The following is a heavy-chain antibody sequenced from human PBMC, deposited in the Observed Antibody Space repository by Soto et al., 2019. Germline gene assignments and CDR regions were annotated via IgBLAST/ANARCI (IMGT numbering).Heavy chain of an antibody. CDR2: IKQDGSEK. Sequence: EVQLVESGGGLVQPGGSLRLSCAASGFTFSSYWMSWVRQAPGKGLEWVANIKQDGSEKYYVDSVKGRFTISRDNAKKYLYLQMNSLRAEDAAVYYCAREYYDFWSGYSPRYYFDYWGQGTMVTVSS. J-gene: IGHJ4*02. D-gene: IGHD3-3*01. CDR3: AREYYDFWSGYSPRYYFDY. V-gene: IGHV3-7*05. CDR1: GFTFSSYW.